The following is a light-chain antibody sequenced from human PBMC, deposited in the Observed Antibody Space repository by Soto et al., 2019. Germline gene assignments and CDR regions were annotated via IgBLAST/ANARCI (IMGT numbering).Light chain of an antibody. Sequence: QSVLTQPPSVSGAPGQRVTISCTGSSSNIGANYDVHWYHHLPGTAPKLLIYANTNRPSGVSDRFSGSKSGTSASLAITGLQAEDEGDFYCQSYDGSLNSVIFGGGTELPVL. CDR1: SSNIGANYD. J-gene: IGLJ2*01. CDR3: QSYDGSLNSVI. CDR2: ANT. V-gene: IGLV1-40*01.